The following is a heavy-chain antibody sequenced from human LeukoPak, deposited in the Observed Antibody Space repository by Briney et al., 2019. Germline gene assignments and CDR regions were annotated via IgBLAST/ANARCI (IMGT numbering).Heavy chain of an antibody. V-gene: IGHV4-39*07. Sequence: KPSETLSLTCTVSGGSISSSSYYWSWIRQPPGKGLEWIGEINHSGSTNYNPSLKSRVTISVDTSKNQFSLKLSSVTAADTAVYYCARDDVFYSSGNDAFDIWGQGTMVTVSS. CDR3: ARDDVFYSSGNDAFDI. CDR1: GGSISSSSYY. CDR2: INHSGST. D-gene: IGHD3-9*01. J-gene: IGHJ3*02.